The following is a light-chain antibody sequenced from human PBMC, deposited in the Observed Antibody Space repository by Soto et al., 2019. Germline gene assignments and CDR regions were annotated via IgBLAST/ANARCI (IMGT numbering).Light chain of an antibody. CDR1: QSVSSSS. CDR3: QQYGSSPRT. J-gene: IGKJ1*01. Sequence: EIVLTQFPDTLSLSPGERATLSCRASQSVSSSSLAWYQQKRGQAPRLLIHGASSRATGLPDRFSGSGSGTDFTLTIRRLETEDFAVYYCQQYGSSPRTFGQGTKVDIK. CDR2: GAS. V-gene: IGKV3-20*01.